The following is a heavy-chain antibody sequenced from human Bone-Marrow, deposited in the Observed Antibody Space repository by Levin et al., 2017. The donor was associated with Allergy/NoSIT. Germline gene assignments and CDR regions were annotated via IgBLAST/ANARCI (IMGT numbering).Heavy chain of an antibody. D-gene: IGHD5-24*01. CDR1: GFTFSNSW. CDR2: IKEDGSEK. Sequence: GGSLRLSRAASGFTFSNSWMSWVRQTPGKGLEWVANIKEDGSEKYYVDSVKGRFTISRDNAKNSLYVQMNSLRAEDTAVYYCARDQFRRATIGARWFDPWGQGTLVIVSS. J-gene: IGHJ5*02. CDR3: ARDQFRRATIGARWFDP. V-gene: IGHV3-7*01.